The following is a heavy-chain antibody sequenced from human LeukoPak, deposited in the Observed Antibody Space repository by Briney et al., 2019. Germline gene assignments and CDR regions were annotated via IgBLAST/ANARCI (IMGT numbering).Heavy chain of an antibody. J-gene: IGHJ3*02. CDR1: GFTFGSYA. D-gene: IGHD4-17*01. CDR3: AKVEFVQLRADAFDI. V-gene: IGHV3-23*01. CDR2: ISGSGGST. Sequence: GGSLRLSCAASGFTFGSYAMSWVRQAPGKGLEWVSAISGSGGSTYYADSVKGRFTISRDNCKNTLYLQMNSLRAEDTAVYYCAKVEFVQLRADAFDIWGQGTMVTVSS.